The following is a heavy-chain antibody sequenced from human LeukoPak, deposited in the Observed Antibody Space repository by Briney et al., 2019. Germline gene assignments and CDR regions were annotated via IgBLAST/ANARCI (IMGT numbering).Heavy chain of an antibody. V-gene: IGHV4-39*01. Sequence: SETLSLTCTVSGGSISSSSYYWGWIRQSPGKGLEWIGSIYYSGTTYYNPSLKSRVTVSADTSKNQFFLKLRSVTAADTTVYYCARSGNSGFDYWGQGTLVTVSS. CDR3: ARSGNSGFDY. CDR2: IYYSGTT. J-gene: IGHJ4*02. CDR1: GGSISSSSYY. D-gene: IGHD3-10*01.